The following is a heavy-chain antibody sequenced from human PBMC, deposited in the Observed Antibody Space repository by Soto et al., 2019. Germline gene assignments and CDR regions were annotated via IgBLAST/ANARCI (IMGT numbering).Heavy chain of an antibody. CDR3: ASLSGDYVSY. CDR2: IYYSGRT. V-gene: IGHV4-39*01. J-gene: IGHJ4*02. CDR1: GSSSRCRNSF. D-gene: IGHD4-17*01. Sequence: PSETLSLTCAVSGSSSRCRNSFWGWIRQPPGKGLEWIGNIYYSGRTYYNPSLKSRVTISVDTSKNQFSLKLSSVTAADTAVYYCASLSGDYVSYWAQGTLVTVSS.